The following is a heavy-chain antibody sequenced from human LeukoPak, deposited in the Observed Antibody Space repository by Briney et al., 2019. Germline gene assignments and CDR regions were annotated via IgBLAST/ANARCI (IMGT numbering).Heavy chain of an antibody. Sequence: GGSLRLSCAASGFTFSSYAMSWVRQAPGKGLEWVSAISGSGGSTYYADSVKGRFTISRDNSKNTLYLQMNSLRAEDTAVYYCAKNRYCSGGSCYSYSDYWGQGTLVTVSS. J-gene: IGHJ4*02. CDR1: GFTFSSYA. D-gene: IGHD2-15*01. V-gene: IGHV3-23*01. CDR3: AKNRYCSGGSCYSYSDY. CDR2: ISGSGGST.